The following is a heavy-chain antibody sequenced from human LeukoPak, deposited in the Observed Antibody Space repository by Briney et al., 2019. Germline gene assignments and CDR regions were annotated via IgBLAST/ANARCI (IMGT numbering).Heavy chain of an antibody. Sequence: GGSLTLSCLASTFTFNNYAMTWVRQAPGKGLEWVSSIRGSGDNIDYADSVKGRFTISRDNSENTLYLQMNSPRGEDTAVYYCARDGYSGSYYRLYYFFMDVWGKGTTVTVSS. V-gene: IGHV3-23*01. J-gene: IGHJ6*03. D-gene: IGHD1-26*01. CDR3: ARDGYSGSYYRLYYFFMDV. CDR1: TFTFNNYA. CDR2: IRGSGDNI.